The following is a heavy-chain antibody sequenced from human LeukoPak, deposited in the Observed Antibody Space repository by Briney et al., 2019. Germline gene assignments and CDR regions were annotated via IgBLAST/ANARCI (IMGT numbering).Heavy chain of an antibody. Sequence: GGSQRLSCAASGFSFSNFAMSWVRQAPARGPEWVSSIRGGGETFYADSVKGRFTLSRDDSRNTVYLQLNNLRAEDTAVYYCAKDRDHQTYYYGSGSYGYDYWGQGTLVTVSS. D-gene: IGHD3-10*01. CDR2: IRGGGET. CDR3: AKDRDHQTYYYGSGSYGYDY. J-gene: IGHJ4*02. CDR1: GFSFSNFA. V-gene: IGHV3-23*01.